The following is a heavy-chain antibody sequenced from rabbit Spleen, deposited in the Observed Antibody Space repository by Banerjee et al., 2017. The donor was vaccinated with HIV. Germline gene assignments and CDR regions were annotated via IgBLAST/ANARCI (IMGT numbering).Heavy chain of an antibody. V-gene: IGHV1S40*01. CDR2: IYGDSSGST. CDR1: GVSFSTSYY. J-gene: IGHJ6*01. Sequence: QSLEESGGDLVKPGASLTLTCTASGVSFSTSYYMCWVRQAPGKGLECIACIYGDSSGSTWYASWAKGRFTISKTSSTTVTLQMTSLTAADTATYFCARSTYGYDDYAYAYGLKLWGPGTLVT. D-gene: IGHD6-1*01. CDR3: ARSTYGYDDYAYAYGLKL.